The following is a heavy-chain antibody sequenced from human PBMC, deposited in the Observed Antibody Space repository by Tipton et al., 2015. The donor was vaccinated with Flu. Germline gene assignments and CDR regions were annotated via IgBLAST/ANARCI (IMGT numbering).Heavy chain of an antibody. CDR3: ARDPRGVYFDL. Sequence: QLVQSGAEVKKPGASVKVSCKASGYTFTSYYMHWVRQAPGQGLEWMGIINPSGGSTSYAQKFQGRVTMTRDRSTSTVYMELSSLRSEDTAVYYCARDPRGVYFDLWGRGALVTVSS. J-gene: IGHJ2*01. CDR1: GYTFTSYY. CDR2: INPSGGST. V-gene: IGHV1-46*01.